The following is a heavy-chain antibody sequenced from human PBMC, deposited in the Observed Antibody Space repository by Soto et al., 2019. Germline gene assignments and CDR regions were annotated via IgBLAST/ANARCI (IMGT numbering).Heavy chain of an antibody. Sequence: QVHLVQSGAEVKKPGASVKVSCKGSGYDFTTYGITWVRQAPGQGLEWMAWISAHNGNTDYAQKLQGRVTVTRDTSTITADIELRRLRSDDTAVYYCARGRYGHYWGQGALVTVSS. D-gene: IGHD1-1*01. J-gene: IGHJ4*02. CDR2: ISAHNGNT. V-gene: IGHV1-18*01. CDR3: ARGRYGHY. CDR1: GYDFTTYG.